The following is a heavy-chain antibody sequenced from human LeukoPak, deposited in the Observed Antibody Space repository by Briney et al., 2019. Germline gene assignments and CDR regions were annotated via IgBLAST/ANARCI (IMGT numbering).Heavy chain of an antibody. CDR2: ISSSSSCI. Sequence: GGSLRLSCAASGFTFSSYSMNWVRQAPGKGLEWVSSISSSSSCIYYADSVKGRFTISRDNAKNSLYLQMNSLRAEDTAVYYCARDGARLAAATDYWGQGTLVTVSS. CDR3: ARDGARLAAATDY. D-gene: IGHD6-13*01. J-gene: IGHJ4*02. CDR1: GFTFSSYS. V-gene: IGHV3-21*01.